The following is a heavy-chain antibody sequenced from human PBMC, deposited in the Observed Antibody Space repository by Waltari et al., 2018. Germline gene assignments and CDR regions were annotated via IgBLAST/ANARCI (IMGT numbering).Heavy chain of an antibody. V-gene: IGHV3-30*18. CDR1: GFSFSTFA. CDR3: TKAWGHSNIIDY. Sequence: QVQLVESGGGVVQPGRSLRLSCAASGFSFSTFAMHWVRQAPGKGPEWVAITSSDGSNNFYGNSVKGRFTISRDNSKDTLYLQMNSLRTEDTALYYCTKAWGHSNIIDYWGQGILVTVTS. D-gene: IGHD4-4*01. CDR2: TSSDGSNN. J-gene: IGHJ4*02.